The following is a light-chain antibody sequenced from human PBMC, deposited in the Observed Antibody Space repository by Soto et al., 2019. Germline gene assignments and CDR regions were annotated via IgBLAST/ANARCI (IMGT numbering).Light chain of an antibody. Sequence: EIVMSPSPATLSAPPVERAPLSCRASQSVSSDLAWYQQKPGQAPRLVLYGASTRATGVPARFSGSGSGTDFTLTISRLEPEDFAVYYCQQYGNSPYTFGQGTKVDI. V-gene: IGKV3-15*01. CDR3: QQYGNSPYT. CDR2: GAS. CDR1: QSVSSD. J-gene: IGKJ2*01.